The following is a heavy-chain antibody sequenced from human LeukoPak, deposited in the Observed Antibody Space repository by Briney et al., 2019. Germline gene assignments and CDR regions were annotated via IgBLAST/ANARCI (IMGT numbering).Heavy chain of an antibody. CDR2: IRGSGGST. CDR3: AKAREGRSPRHSSGWAPFDY. J-gene: IGHJ4*02. V-gene: IGHV3-23*01. Sequence: GGSLRLSCAASGFTFSSYAMSWVRQAPGKGLEWVSAIRGSGGSTYYADSVKGRFTISRDNSKNTLYLQMNSLRAEDTAVYYCAKAREGRSPRHSSGWAPFDYWGQGTLVTVSS. D-gene: IGHD6-19*01. CDR1: GFTFSSYA.